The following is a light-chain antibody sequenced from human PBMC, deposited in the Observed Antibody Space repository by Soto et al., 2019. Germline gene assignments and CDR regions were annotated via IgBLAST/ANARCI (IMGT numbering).Light chain of an antibody. CDR2: DAS. V-gene: IGKV1-5*01. Sequence: DIQMTQSPSTLSASVGDRVTITCRASQSISSWLAWYQQKPGKARKLLIYDASSLESGVPSRFSGSGSGTEFPLTISSLQPDAFATYYCQQYNSYSQTFGQGTKVEIK. CDR1: QSISSW. CDR3: QQYNSYSQT. J-gene: IGKJ1*01.